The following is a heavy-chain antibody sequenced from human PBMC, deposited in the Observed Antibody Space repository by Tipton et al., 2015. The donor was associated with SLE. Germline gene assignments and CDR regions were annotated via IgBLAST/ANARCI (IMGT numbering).Heavy chain of an antibody. CDR2: IYYSGST. CDR3: ARDPGETDAFDI. J-gene: IGHJ3*02. CDR1: GGSISSHY. V-gene: IGHV4-59*11. D-gene: IGHD3-10*01. Sequence: TLSLTCTVSGGSISSHYWSWIRQPPGKGLEWIGYIYYSGSTNYNPPLKSRVTISVDTSKNQFSLKLSSVTAADTAVYYCARDPGETDAFDIWGQGTMVTVSS.